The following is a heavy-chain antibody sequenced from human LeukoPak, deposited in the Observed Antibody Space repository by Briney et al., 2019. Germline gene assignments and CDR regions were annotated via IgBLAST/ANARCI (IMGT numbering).Heavy chain of an antibody. V-gene: IGHV3-23*01. CDR2: INGGGDAT. CDR1: GFTFNNNA. CDR3: TRCTASCYANAFDV. Sequence: GGSLRLSCATSGFTFNNNAMRWVRQAPGQRLEWVSAINGGGDATEYADSVKGRFTISRDNSKNTLYLRMNSLRPGDTAVYYCTRCTASCYANAFDVWGQGTLLTVSS. J-gene: IGHJ3*01. D-gene: IGHD2-2*01.